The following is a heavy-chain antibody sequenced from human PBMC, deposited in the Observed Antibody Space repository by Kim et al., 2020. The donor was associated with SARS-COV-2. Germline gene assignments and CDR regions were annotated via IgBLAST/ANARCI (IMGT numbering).Heavy chain of an antibody. CDR3: ARERGYCSGGSCYQNAFDI. J-gene: IGHJ3*02. CDR2: INHSGST. V-gene: IGHV4-34*01. Sequence: SETLSLTCAVYGGSFSGYYWSWIRQPPGKGLEWIGEINHSGSTNYNPSLKSRVTISVDTSKNQFSLKLSSVTAADTAVYYCARERGYCSGGSCYQNAFDIWGQGTMVTVSS. D-gene: IGHD2-15*01. CDR1: GGSFSGYY.